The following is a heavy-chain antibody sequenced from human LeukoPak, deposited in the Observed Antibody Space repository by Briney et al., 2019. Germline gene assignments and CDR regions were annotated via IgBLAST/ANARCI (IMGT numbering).Heavy chain of an antibody. Sequence: GGSLRLSCAASGFTFSSYWMSWVRQAPGKGLEWVANIKQDGSEKYYVDSVKGRFTISRDNAKNSLYLQMNSLRAEDTAVYYCARRGIVVVVAANYYFDYWGQGTLVTVSS. CDR1: GFTFSSYW. CDR3: ARRGIVVVVAANYYFDY. J-gene: IGHJ4*02. V-gene: IGHV3-7*05. D-gene: IGHD2-15*01. CDR2: IKQDGSEK.